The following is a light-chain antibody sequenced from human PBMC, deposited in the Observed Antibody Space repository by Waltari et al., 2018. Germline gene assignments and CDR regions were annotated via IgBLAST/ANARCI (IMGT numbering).Light chain of an antibody. Sequence: DIRMTPPPSSLSASVGDRVPITCRASESISNYLNWYQQKPGRAPKLLIYTASSLESDVPARFSASGYGTDFTLTISGLQPEDFATYYCQQSYLTLYTFGQGTKLEIK. V-gene: IGKV1-39*01. J-gene: IGKJ2*01. CDR3: QQSYLTLYT. CDR2: TAS. CDR1: ESISNY.